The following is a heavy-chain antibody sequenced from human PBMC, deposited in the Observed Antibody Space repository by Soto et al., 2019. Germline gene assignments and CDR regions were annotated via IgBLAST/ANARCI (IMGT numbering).Heavy chain of an antibody. CDR2: ISGSSSTT. CDR1: GFTFSRNA. J-gene: IGHJ4*02. Sequence: EVQLVESGGGLVQPGGSLRLSCGASGFTFSRNAMTWVRQAPGKGLEWVSYISGSSSTTFYADSVKGRFTISRDNARNSLYLQMNSLRAEDTAVYYCVRDDLTSFDYWGQGTLVSVSS. D-gene: IGHD3-9*01. V-gene: IGHV3-48*01. CDR3: VRDDLTSFDY.